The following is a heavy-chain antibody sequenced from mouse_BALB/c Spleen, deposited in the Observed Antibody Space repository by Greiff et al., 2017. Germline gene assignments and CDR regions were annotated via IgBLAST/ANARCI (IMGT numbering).Heavy chain of an antibody. D-gene: IGHD1-1*01. CDR3: ARRDYGSSHWYFDV. CDR2: ILPGSGST. V-gene: IGHV1-9*01. J-gene: IGHJ1*01. Sequence: QVQLKESGAELMKPGASVKISCKATGYTFSSYWIEWVKQRPGHGLEWIGEILPGSGSTNYNEKFKGKATFTADTSSNTAYMQLSSLTSEDSAVYYCARRDYGSSHWYFDVWGAGTTVTVSS. CDR1: GYTFSSYW.